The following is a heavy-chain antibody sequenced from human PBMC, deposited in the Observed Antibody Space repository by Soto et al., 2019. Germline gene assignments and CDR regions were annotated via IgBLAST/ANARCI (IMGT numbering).Heavy chain of an antibody. CDR1: GYSFTIYW. V-gene: IGHV5-51*01. CDR2: IYPGDSDT. J-gene: IGHJ6*02. CDR3: ARXKVDRGGGLRAYYGMDV. D-gene: IGHD3-10*01. Sequence: PGESLKISCKGSGYSFTIYWIGWVRQMPGKGLESMGIIYPGDSDTRYSPSFQGQVTISADKSISTAYLQWSSLKASDTAMYYCARXKVDRGGGLRAYYGMDVWGQGTTVTVSS.